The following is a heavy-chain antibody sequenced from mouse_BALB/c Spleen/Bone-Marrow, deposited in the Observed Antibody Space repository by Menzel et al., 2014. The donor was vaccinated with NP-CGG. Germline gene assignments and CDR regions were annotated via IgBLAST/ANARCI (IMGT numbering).Heavy chain of an antibody. Sequence: EVQLVESGPELVKPGASVKISCKASGYSFTGYYMHWVKQSHVKSLEWIGRINPYNGATSYNQNFKDKASLTVDKSSSTAYMELHSLTSEDSAVYYCARGIYYGGYCDYWGQGTTLTVSS. D-gene: IGHD1-1*01. J-gene: IGHJ2*01. V-gene: IGHV1-31*01. CDR2: INPYNGAT. CDR3: ARGIYYGGYCDY. CDR1: GYSFTGYY.